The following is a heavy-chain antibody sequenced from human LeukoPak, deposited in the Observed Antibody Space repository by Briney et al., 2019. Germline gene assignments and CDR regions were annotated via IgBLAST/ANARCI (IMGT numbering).Heavy chain of an antibody. CDR1: RFTFNSYG. Sequence: GGSLRLSCAAPRFTFNSYGMHWVRQAPGKGLEWVAIISYDGSNKYYADSVKGRFTISRDNSKNTLYLQMNSLRAEDTAVYYCAKARSSSWTNYYYYYYMDVWGKGTTVTVSS. V-gene: IGHV3-30*18. CDR3: AKARSSSWTNYYYYYYMDV. J-gene: IGHJ6*03. D-gene: IGHD6-13*01. CDR2: ISYDGSNK.